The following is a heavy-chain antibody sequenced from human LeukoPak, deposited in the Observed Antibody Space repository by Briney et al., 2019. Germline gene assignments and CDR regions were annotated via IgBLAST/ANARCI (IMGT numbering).Heavy chain of an antibody. J-gene: IGHJ4*02. CDR1: GXTFSSYA. D-gene: IGHD5/OR15-5a*01. V-gene: IGHV3-23*01. CDR3: AKDGVVSTIRPYFFDS. CDR2: VSGSGGIT. Sequence: PGGSLRLSCAASGXTFSSYAMSWVRQVPGKGQEWVSSVSGSGGITYYADSVKGRFTLSRDNSKNTVNLQMNSLRADDTAVYYCAKDGVVSTIRPYFFDSWGQGALVTVSS.